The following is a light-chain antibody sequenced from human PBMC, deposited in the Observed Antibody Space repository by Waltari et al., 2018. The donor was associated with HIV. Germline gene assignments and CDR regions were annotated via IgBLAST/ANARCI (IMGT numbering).Light chain of an antibody. CDR1: SSDIGDYDY. CDR2: EVL. CDR3: SSYGGNSNVI. Sequence: QSALTQPPSASGSPGQSVTISCTGTSSDIGDYDYVSWYQHQPGEAPKLLIYEVLNRPSGVPHPFSASKSGNTASLTVSGLQAEDESDYYCSSYGGNSNVIFGGGTKLTVL. J-gene: IGLJ2*01. V-gene: IGLV2-8*01.